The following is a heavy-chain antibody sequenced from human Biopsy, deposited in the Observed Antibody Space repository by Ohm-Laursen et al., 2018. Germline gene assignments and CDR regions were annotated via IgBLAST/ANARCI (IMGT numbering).Heavy chain of an antibody. CDR2: INPNTGAT. V-gene: IGHV1-2*02. D-gene: IGHD2-8*01. Sequence: GASVKVSCKASGYTLTGYAMHWVRQAPGEGLEWIGLINPNTGATTYAQKFQGRVTMPRDTSISTAYLALGSLRSADTAIYYCARDPLNGHKHFDYWGQGSLVTVSS. J-gene: IGHJ4*02. CDR3: ARDPLNGHKHFDY. CDR1: GYTLTGYA.